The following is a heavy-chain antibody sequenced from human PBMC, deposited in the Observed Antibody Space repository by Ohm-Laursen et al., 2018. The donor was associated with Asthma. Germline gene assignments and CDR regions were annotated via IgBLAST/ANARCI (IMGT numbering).Heavy chain of an antibody. D-gene: IGHD3-22*01. V-gene: IGHV3-30-3*01. CDR3: ASSIRDSGYYDY. J-gene: IGHJ4*02. Sequence: SLGLSCAASGFTFSSYAMHWVRQAPGKGLEWVAVISYDGSNKYYADSVKGRFTISRDNSKNTLYLQMNSLRAEDTAVYYCASSIRDSGYYDYWGQGTLVTVSS. CDR1: GFTFSSYA. CDR2: ISYDGSNK.